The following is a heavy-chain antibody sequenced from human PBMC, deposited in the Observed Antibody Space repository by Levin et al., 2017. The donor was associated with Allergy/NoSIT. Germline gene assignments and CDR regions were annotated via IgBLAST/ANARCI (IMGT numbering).Heavy chain of an antibody. J-gene: IGHJ4*02. CDR1: GFTFSSYG. D-gene: IGHD4-11*01. V-gene: IGHV3-33*01. Sequence: SCAASGFTFSSYGMHWVRQAPGKGLEWVAVIWYDGSNKYYADSVKGRFTISRDNSKNTLYLQMNSLRAEDTAVYYCARGEGESYSSWKNFLGYWGPGTLVTVSS. CDR2: IWYDGSNK. CDR3: ARGEGESYSSWKNFLGY.